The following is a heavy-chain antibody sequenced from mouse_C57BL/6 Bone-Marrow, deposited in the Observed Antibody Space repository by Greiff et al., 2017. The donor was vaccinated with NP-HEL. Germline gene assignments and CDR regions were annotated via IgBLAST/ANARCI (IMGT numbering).Heavy chain of an antibody. Sequence: QVQLKQSGPELMKPGASVKISCKASGYAFSSSWMNWVKQRPGQGLEWIGRIYPGVGDTNYNGKFKGKATLTADKSSSTAYMQLSSLTSEDSAVDYCARSHTVVATYWYFDVWGTGNTVTVSS. D-gene: IGHD1-1*01. CDR3: ARSHTVVATYWYFDV. CDR1: GYAFSSSW. V-gene: IGHV1-82*01. J-gene: IGHJ1*03. CDR2: IYPGVGDT.